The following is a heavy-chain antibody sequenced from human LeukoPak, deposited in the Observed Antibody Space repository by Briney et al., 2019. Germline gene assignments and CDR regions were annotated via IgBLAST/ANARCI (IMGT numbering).Heavy chain of an antibody. Sequence: GGSLRLSCAASGFTFSSYAMSWVRQAPGKGLEWVSAISGSGGSTYYADSVKGRFTISRDNSKNTLYLQMNSLRAEDTAVYYCAKDWAYCSGGSCYFMTTVNLNFDYWGQGTLVTVSS. D-gene: IGHD2-15*01. CDR1: GFTFSSYA. CDR2: ISGSGGST. J-gene: IGHJ4*02. CDR3: AKDWAYCSGGSCYFMTTVNLNFDY. V-gene: IGHV3-23*01.